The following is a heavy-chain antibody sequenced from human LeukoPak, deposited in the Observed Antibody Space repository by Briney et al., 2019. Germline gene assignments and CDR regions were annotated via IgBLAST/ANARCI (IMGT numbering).Heavy chain of an antibody. Sequence: ASVKVSCKASGYTFTGYYMHWVRPAPGQGLEWMGWINPNSGGTNYAQKFQGRVTMTRDTSISTAYMELSRLRSDDTAVYYCARDGTMIVVVSYGMDVWGQGTTVTVSS. CDR2: INPNSGGT. CDR1: GYTFTGYY. J-gene: IGHJ6*02. V-gene: IGHV1-2*02. D-gene: IGHD3-22*01. CDR3: ARDGTMIVVVSYGMDV.